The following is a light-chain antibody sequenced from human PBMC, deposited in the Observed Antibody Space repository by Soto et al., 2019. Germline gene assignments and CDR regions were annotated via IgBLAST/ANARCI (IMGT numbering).Light chain of an antibody. J-gene: IGLJ2*01. CDR3: SSYTSTDTLVV. CDR1: SSDIGDYNY. V-gene: IGLV2-14*01. Sequence: QSALTQPASVSASPGLSITISCTGTSSDIGDYNYVSWYQQHPGEAPKLIIYEVENRPSGISDRFSGSKSGNTASLTISGLQTEDEADYFCSSYTSTDTLVVFGGGTKLTVL. CDR2: EVE.